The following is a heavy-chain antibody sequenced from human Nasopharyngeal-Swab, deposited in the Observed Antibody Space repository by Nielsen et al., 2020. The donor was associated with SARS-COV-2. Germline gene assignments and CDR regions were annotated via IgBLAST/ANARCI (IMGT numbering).Heavy chain of an antibody. J-gene: IGHJ6*02. CDR3: ARGRDYYDSSGYYEGSDYYYGMDV. V-gene: IGHV1-46*01. Sequence: ASVKVSCKASGYTFTSYYMYWVRQAPGQGLEWMGIINPSGGSTSYAQKFQGRVTMTRDTSTSTVYMELSSLRSEDTAVYYCARGRDYYDSSGYYEGSDYYYGMDVWGQGTTVTVSS. CDR2: INPSGGST. CDR1: GYTFTSYY. D-gene: IGHD3-22*01.